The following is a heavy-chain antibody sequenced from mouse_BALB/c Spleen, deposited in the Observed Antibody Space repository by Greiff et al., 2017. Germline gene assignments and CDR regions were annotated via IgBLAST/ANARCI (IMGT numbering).Heavy chain of an antibody. V-gene: IGHV5-4*02. CDR3: ARDRGFILTLAPF. CDR1: GFTFSDYY. J-gene: IGHJ3*01. Sequence: EVKVVESGGGLVKPGGSLKLSCAASGFTFSDYYMYWVRQTPEKRLEWVATISDGGSYTYYPDSVKGRFTISRDNAKNNLYLQMSSLKSEDTAMYYCARDRGFILTLAPFWGEGSLGTVS. CDR2: ISDGGSYT. D-gene: IGHD1-1*01.